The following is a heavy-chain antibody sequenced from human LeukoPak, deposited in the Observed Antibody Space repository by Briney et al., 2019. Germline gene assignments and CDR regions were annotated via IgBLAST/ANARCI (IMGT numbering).Heavy chain of an antibody. V-gene: IGHV1-8*01. CDR3: ARGRRSRENRYYFDY. Sequence: GASVKVSCKASGYTFTSYDINWVRQATGQGREWMGWVNPNSGNTGYAQKFQGRVTMTRNTSIRTAYMELSSLRSEDTAVYYCARGRRSRENRYYFDYWGQGTLVTVSS. J-gene: IGHJ4*02. CDR2: VNPNSGNT. CDR1: GYTFTSYD. D-gene: IGHD1-26*01.